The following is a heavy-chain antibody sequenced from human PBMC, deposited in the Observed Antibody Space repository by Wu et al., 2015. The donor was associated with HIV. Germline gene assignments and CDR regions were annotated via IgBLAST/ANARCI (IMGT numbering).Heavy chain of an antibody. Sequence: QVQLVQSGAEVKKPGASVKVSCKASGYTFTGYYMHWVRQAPGQGLEWMGWINPNSGGTNYAQKFQGRVTMTRDTSISTAYMELSRLRSDDTAVYYCARDQFVPSSSWYRSDEYFLHWGQGTLVTVSS. CDR1: GYTFTGYY. V-gene: IGHV1-2*02. D-gene: IGHD6-13*01. J-gene: IGHJ1*01. CDR2: INPNSGGT. CDR3: ARDQFVPSSSWYRSDEYFLH.